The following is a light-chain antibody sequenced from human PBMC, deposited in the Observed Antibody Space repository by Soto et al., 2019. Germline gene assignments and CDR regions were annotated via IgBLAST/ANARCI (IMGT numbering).Light chain of an antibody. CDR1: QSVSSN. CDR3: QQYNSYSRT. J-gene: IGKJ1*01. CDR2: DAS. Sequence: VVTISPATLSVSPGERSTLSCRASQSVSSNLAWYQQKPGQPPRLLIYDASSLESGVPSRFSGSGSGTEFTLTISSLQPDDFATYYCQQYNSYSRTFGQGTTG. V-gene: IGKV3-15*01.